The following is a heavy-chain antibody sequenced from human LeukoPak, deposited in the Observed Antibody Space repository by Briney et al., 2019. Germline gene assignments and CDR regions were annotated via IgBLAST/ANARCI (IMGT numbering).Heavy chain of an antibody. CDR1: GFTFTSYS. J-gene: IGHJ3*02. CDR2: ISGGGGST. D-gene: IGHD3-9*01. Sequence: PGGSLRLSCAASGFTFTSYSMNWVRQAPGKGLEWVSTISGGGGSTYYADSVKGRFTISRDNSKNTLYLQMNSLRAEDTAVYYCAREARIFDAFDIWGQGTMVTVSS. CDR3: AREARIFDAFDI. V-gene: IGHV3-23*01.